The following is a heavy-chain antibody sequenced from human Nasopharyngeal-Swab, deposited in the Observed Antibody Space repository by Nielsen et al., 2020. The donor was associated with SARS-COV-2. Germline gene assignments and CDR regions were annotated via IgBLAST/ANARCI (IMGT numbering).Heavy chain of an antibody. CDR1: GFSFRDHA. J-gene: IGHJ4*02. Sequence: GGSLRLSCAASGFSFRDHAMSWVRQAPGKGLEWVSGISIRGVTTYYADSVKGRFTISRDNSKNTVYLDMNSLRAEDTAVYYCANEEVPNDYWGQGTLVTVSS. CDR2: ISIRGVTT. CDR3: ANEEVPNDY. V-gene: IGHV3-23*01.